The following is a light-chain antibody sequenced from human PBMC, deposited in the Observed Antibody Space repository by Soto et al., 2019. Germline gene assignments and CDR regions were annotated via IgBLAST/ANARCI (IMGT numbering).Light chain of an antibody. V-gene: IGLV2-14*01. CDR2: EVT. Sequence: QSALTQPASVSGSPGQTITISCTGTSSDVGRYNTVSWYQHHPGKAPKLIISEVTHRPAGISDRVSASKSGNTASLTISGHHAEDEADYYCNSLIGKHLYVFGSGT. CDR1: SSDVGRYNT. J-gene: IGLJ1*01. CDR3: NSLIGKHLYV.